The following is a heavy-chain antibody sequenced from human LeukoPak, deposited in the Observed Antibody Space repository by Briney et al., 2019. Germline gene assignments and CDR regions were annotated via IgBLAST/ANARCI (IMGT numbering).Heavy chain of an antibody. J-gene: IGHJ4*02. CDR3: ARLTLGEKYLDY. CDR1: GYSISSGYY. Sequence: ASETLSLTCAVPGYSISSGYYWGWIRQPPGKGLEWIGSIYHSGSTYYNPSLKSRVTISVDTSKNQFSLKLSSVTAADTAVYYCARLTLGEKYLDYWGQGTLVTVSS. D-gene: IGHD3-10*01. V-gene: IGHV4-38-2*01. CDR2: IYHSGST.